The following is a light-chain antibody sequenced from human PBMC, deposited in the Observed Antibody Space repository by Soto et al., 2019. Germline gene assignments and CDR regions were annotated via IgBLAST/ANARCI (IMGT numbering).Light chain of an antibody. V-gene: IGKV3-20*01. Sequence: IVLTQSPGTLSLSPGERATLSCRASQTVSSRYLAWYQQKPGQAPRLLMYGASNRATGIPDRFSGSGSGTDFTLTISRLEPEDFAVYFCQQYGRSPPFTFGQGTKVEIK. CDR1: QTVSSRY. CDR3: QQYGRSPPFT. J-gene: IGKJ2*01. CDR2: GAS.